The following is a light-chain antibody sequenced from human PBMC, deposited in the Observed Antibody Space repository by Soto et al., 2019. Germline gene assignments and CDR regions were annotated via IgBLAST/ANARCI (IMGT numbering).Light chain of an antibody. CDR3: LQYSRHSWT. CDR1: QSIRAW. J-gene: IGKJ1*01. V-gene: IGKV1-5*01. CDR2: DAS. Sequence: DIPLTQYPSSLSPSVGDSVTITFRASQSIRAWSAWYQQNRGKAPELVIFDASKLKRGVSSRFSGSGSGTEFTPTISRLQPDDVATYYCLQYSRHSWTFGQGTKVDTK.